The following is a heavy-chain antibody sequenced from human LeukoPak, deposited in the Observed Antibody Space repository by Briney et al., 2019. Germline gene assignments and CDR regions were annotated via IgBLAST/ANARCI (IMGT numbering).Heavy chain of an antibody. V-gene: IGHV3-21*01. CDR2: ISSSSSYI. D-gene: IGHD3-10*01. Sequence: GGSLRLSCAASGFTFSNYEMNWVRQAPGKGLEWVSSISSSSSYIYYADSVKGRFTISRDNARNSLYLQMNSLRAENTAVYYCVRGKANYGSGSDVWGKGTTVTVSS. CDR3: VRGKANYGSGSDV. J-gene: IGHJ6*04. CDR1: GFTFSNYE.